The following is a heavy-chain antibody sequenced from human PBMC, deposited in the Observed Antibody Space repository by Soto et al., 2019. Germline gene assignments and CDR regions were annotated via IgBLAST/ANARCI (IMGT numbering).Heavy chain of an antibody. CDR1: GFSLSTSGVG. D-gene: IGHD6-13*01. CDR3: AHSSGSWYGGAYSLDV. J-gene: IGHJ6*03. V-gene: IGHV2-5*02. CDR2: IYWDDDK. Sequence: QITLKESGPTLVKPTQTLTLTCSFSGFSLSTSGVGVRWIRQPPGKALEWLALIYWDDDKRYSPSLKSRLTITKDTFNTQVLLTMTNMDPMDTATYFCAHSSGSWYGGAYSLDVRGKGTTVTVSS.